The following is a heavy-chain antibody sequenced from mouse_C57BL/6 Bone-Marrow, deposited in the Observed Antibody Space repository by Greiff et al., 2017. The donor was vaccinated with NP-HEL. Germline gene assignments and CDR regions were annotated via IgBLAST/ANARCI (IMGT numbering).Heavy chain of an antibody. V-gene: IGHV7-3*01. CDR1: GFTFTDYY. J-gene: IGHJ4*01. Sequence: EVKVVESGGGLVQPGGSLSLSCAASGFTFTDYYMSWVRQPPGKALEWLAFIRNKANGYTTEYSASVKGRFTISRNHSQSILYLQMIALRAEDSATYYCARSIYYDYANDPFYAMDYWGQGTSVTVSS. CDR2: IRNKANGYTT. CDR3: ARSIYYDYANDPFYAMDY. D-gene: IGHD2-4*01.